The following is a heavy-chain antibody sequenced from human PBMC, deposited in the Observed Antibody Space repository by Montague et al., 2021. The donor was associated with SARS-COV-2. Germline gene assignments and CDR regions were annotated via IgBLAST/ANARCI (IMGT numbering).Heavy chain of an antibody. CDR2: INQSGST. V-gene: IGHV4-34*01. Sequence: SETLSPTRALYGGSFSGYYCSWIRQPPGKGLEWIGEINQSGSTNXKPSLKSGVTISVDTSKNQFSLKLSSVTAADTAVYYCTREGYQVLWSDYYYYGMDVWGQGTTVTVSS. CDR1: GGSFSGYY. CDR3: TREGYQVLWSDYYYYGMDV. D-gene: IGHD2-2*01. J-gene: IGHJ6*02.